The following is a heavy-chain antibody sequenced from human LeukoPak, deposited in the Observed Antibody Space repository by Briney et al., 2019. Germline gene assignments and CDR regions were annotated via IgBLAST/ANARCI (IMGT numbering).Heavy chain of an antibody. J-gene: IGHJ3*02. CDR2: ISSSSSYI. CDR1: GFRFSGYD. CDR3: ARSRHGSDAFDI. D-gene: IGHD1-26*01. Sequence: PGGSLRLSCAASGFRFSGYDLNWLRQAPGKGLEWVSSISSSSSYIYYADSVKGRFTISRDNAKNSLYLQMNSLRAEDTAVYYCARSRHGSDAFDIWGQGTMVTVSS. V-gene: IGHV3-21*01.